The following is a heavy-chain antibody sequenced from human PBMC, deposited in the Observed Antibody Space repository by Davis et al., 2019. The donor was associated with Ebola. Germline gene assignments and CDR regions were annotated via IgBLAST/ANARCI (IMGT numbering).Heavy chain of an antibody. D-gene: IGHD1-26*01. V-gene: IGHV4-38-2*02. CDR1: GYSIRMGYY. CDR2: IFHSGNT. CDR3: ARDGVGASPLDY. J-gene: IGHJ4*02. Sequence: MPSETLSLTCTVSGYSIRMGYYWGWIRQPPGKGLEWIGSIFHSGNTYYNSSLKSRVTMSVDASNNQFSLTLRSVTAADTAVYYCARDGVGASPLDYWGQGTPVTVSS.